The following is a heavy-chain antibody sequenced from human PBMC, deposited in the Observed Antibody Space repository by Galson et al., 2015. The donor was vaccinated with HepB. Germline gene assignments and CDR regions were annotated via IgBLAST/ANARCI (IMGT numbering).Heavy chain of an antibody. CDR3: AKMVGRGTSLLEYYYYMDV. V-gene: IGHV3-30*18. J-gene: IGHJ6*03. CDR1: GFTFSSYA. Sequence: SLRLSCAASGFTFSSYAMHWVRQAPGKGLEWVAVISYDGSNKYYADSVKGRFTISRDNSKNTLYLQMNSLRAEDTAVYYCAKMVGRGTSLLEYYYYMDVWGKGTTVTVSS. D-gene: IGHD2-2*01. CDR2: ISYDGSNK.